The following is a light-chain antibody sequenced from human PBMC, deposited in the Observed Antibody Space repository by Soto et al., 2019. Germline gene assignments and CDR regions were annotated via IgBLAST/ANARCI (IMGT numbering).Light chain of an antibody. CDR3: QQSFTTPYT. CDR2: GAS. J-gene: IGKJ2*01. V-gene: IGKV1-39*01. CDR1: QSVRTY. Sequence: DIQMTQSPSSLSASVGDRVTITCRASQSVRTYLNWYQRKPGKAPKVLIYGASALQSGVPSRFSGSGSGTYFTLTVSSLQPEDFATYYCQQSFTTPYTFGQGTKLEIK.